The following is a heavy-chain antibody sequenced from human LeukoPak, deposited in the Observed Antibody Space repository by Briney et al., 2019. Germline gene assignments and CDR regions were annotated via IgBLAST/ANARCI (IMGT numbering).Heavy chain of an antibody. CDR1: GGSISSSSYY. J-gene: IGHJ4*02. Sequence: SETLSLTCTVSGGSISSSSYYWGWIRQPPGKGLEWIGSIYHSGSTYYNPSLKSRVTISVDTSKNQFSLKLSSVTAADTAVYYCARVPLGYCSGGSCYSGFNYFDYWGQGTLVTVSS. D-gene: IGHD2-15*01. V-gene: IGHV4-39*07. CDR2: IYHSGST. CDR3: ARVPLGYCSGGSCYSGFNYFDY.